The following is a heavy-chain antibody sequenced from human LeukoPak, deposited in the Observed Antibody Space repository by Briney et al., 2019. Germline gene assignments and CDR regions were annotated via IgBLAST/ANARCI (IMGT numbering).Heavy chain of an antibody. V-gene: IGHV4-39*01. Sequence: PSETLSLTCTVSGVSISSGNYYWGWVRQPPGKGLEWIGSLYYSGSTYYNPSLKSRVTISVDTSKNQFSLKLTSVTAADTAVYYCARRPNWFFDYWGQGTLVTVSS. D-gene: IGHD3-9*01. CDR1: GVSISSGNYY. CDR2: LYYSGST. CDR3: ARRPNWFFDY. J-gene: IGHJ4*02.